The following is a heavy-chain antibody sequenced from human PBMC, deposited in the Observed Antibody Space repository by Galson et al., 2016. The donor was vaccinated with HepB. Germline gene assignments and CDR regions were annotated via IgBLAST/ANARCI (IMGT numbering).Heavy chain of an antibody. CDR2: IKQDGTE. CDR1: GFTFSSNW. Sequence: SLRLSCATSGFTFSSNWMSWVRQAPGKGLEWVANIKQDGTENYVDSVKGRFTISRDNAKNSLYLQMNSLRAEDTAVYYCAREYYGMDVWGQGTTVTVSS. J-gene: IGHJ6*02. CDR3: AREYYGMDV. V-gene: IGHV3-7*01.